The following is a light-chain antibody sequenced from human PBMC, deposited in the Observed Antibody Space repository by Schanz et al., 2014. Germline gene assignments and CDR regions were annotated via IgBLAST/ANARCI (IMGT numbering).Light chain of an antibody. CDR1: QSISVW. Sequence: DIQMTQSPSTLSASVGDRVTITCRASQSISVWLAWYQQKPGKAPKLLIYKASSLESGVPSRFSGSGSGTEFTLTISSLQPDDFATYYCQQYNRFLMTFGPGTKVEIK. CDR3: QQYNRFLMT. J-gene: IGKJ1*01. V-gene: IGKV1-5*03. CDR2: KAS.